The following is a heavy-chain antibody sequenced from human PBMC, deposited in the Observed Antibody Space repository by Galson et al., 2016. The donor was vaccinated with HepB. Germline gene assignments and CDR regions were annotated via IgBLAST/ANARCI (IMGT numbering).Heavy chain of an antibody. CDR2: ISGGGETT. J-gene: IGHJ1*01. Sequence: SLRLSCAASGFSFSNYEMNWVRQARGKGLEWVAYISGGGETTYDADAVRGRFTITRANARDSVFLKMTSLRVEDTARYYCARDALGTWDLTTWGQGTLVSVSS. D-gene: IGHD1-26*01. V-gene: IGHV3-48*03. CDR3: ARDALGTWDLTT. CDR1: GFSFSNYE.